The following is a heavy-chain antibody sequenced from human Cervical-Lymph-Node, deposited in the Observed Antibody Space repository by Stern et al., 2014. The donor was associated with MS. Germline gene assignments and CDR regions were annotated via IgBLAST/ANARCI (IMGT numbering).Heavy chain of an antibody. CDR2: YDPQHGET. Sequence: VHLVESGAEVKKPGASVKVSCKVSGYTLTEMSMHWVRQAPGKGLAWMGGYDPQHGETVYAQKIQGRVTMAEDRSTDTAYMELTSLRSDDTAVYYCATHRGRVTYYYGLDVWGQGTTVTVSS. CDR1: GYTLTEMS. J-gene: IGHJ6*02. V-gene: IGHV1-24*01. CDR3: ATHRGRVTYYYGLDV. D-gene: IGHD2-21*02.